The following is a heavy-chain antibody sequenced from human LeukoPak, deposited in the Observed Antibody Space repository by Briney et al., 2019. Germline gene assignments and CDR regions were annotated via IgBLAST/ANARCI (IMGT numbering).Heavy chain of an antibody. J-gene: IGHJ5*02. CDR3: ARVKGFTYYYDSSGYLFDP. CDR1: GYTFTSYG. CDR2: INPNSGGT. V-gene: IGHV1-2*02. Sequence: ASVKVSCKASGYTFTSYGISWVRQAPGQGLEWMGWINPNSGGTNYAQKFQGRVTMTGDTSISTAYMELSRLRSDDTAVYYCARVKGFTYYYDSSGYLFDPWGQGTLVTVSS. D-gene: IGHD3-22*01.